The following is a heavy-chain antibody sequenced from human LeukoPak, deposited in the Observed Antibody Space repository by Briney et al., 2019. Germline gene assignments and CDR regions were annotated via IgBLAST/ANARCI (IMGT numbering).Heavy chain of an antibody. V-gene: IGHV3-7*01. CDR2: INQDGSEK. J-gene: IGHJ4*02. CDR3: ARVGAAAGPLDY. CDR1: GFTFTNYW. D-gene: IGHD6-13*01. Sequence: GGSLRLSCAASGFTFTNYWMSWVRQAPGKGLEWVASINQDGSEKYYVDSVKGRFTVSRDNAKNTLYLQMNSLRAEDTAVYYCARVGAAAGPLDYWGQGTLVTVSS.